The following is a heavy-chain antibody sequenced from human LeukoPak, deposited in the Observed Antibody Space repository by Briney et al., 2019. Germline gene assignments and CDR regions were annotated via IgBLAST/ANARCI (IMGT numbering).Heavy chain of an antibody. Sequence: GASVKVSCKASGGTFISYAISRVRQAPGQGLEWMGGIIPIFGTANYAQKFQGRVTITADESTSTAYMELSSLRSEDTAVYYCARDVTPYYYDSSGYPLDAFDIWGQGTMVTVSS. CDR1: GGTFISYA. D-gene: IGHD3-22*01. V-gene: IGHV1-69*13. CDR2: IIPIFGTA. CDR3: ARDVTPYYYDSSGYPLDAFDI. J-gene: IGHJ3*02.